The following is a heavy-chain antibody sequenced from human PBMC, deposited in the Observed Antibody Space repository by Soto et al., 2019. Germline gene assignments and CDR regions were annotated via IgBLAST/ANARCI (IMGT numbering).Heavy chain of an antibody. CDR3: ARATRRPEEYDAFDI. D-gene: IGHD4-17*01. CDR2: ITHSGST. Sequence: QVQLQQWGAGLLKPSETLSLTCAVYGGSFSGYYWSWIRQPPGKGLEWIGEITHSGSTNYNPSLRTRVTSAVDPARNQFSLSLSSVTARDTAVYYCARATRRPEEYDAFDIWVQGRTVTVSS. V-gene: IGHV4-34*01. J-gene: IGHJ3*02. CDR1: GGSFSGYY.